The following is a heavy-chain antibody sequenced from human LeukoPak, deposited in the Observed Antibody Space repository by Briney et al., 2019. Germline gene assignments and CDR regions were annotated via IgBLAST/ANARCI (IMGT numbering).Heavy chain of an antibody. CDR3: ARDYGTNFDY. J-gene: IGHJ4*02. CDR2: IYYSGST. Sequence: SETLSLTCTVSGGSISSGGYYWSWIRQHRGKGLEWIGYIYYSGSTYYNPSLKSRVTISVDTSKNQFSLKLSSVTAADTAVYYCARDYGTNFDYWGQGTLVTVSS. V-gene: IGHV4-31*03. D-gene: IGHD4-17*01. CDR1: GGSISSGGYY.